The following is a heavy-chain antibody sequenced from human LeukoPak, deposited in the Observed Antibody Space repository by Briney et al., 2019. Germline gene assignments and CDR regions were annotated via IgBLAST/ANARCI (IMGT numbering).Heavy chain of an antibody. Sequence: GGSLRLSCAASGFTFSTFSFNWVRQAPGGGLEWVSSISSTSTYIFYADSVRGRFTISRDNAKNSLYLHMDSLRAEDTALYYCARDISSGWSFDSWGQGALVTVSS. V-gene: IGHV3-21*01. CDR2: ISSTSTYI. CDR3: ARDISSGWSFDS. CDR1: GFTFSTFS. D-gene: IGHD6-19*01. J-gene: IGHJ4*02.